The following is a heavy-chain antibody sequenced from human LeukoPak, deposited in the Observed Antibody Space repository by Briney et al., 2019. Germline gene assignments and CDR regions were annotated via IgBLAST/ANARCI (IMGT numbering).Heavy chain of an antibody. Sequence: PGGSLRLSCAASGFTFSNYGMHWVRQAPGKGLEWVAIIWYDGSNKYYADSVKGRFTISRDNAKNSLYLQMNSLRVEDTAVYSCAREVPVPVWGQGTLVTVSS. CDR3: AREVPVPV. J-gene: IGHJ4*02. D-gene: IGHD4-17*01. CDR1: GFTFSNYG. CDR2: IWYDGSNK. V-gene: IGHV3-33*01.